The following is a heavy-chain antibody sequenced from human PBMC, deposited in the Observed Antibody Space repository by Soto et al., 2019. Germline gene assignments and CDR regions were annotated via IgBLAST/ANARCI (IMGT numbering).Heavy chain of an antibody. J-gene: IGHJ4*02. D-gene: IGHD1-7*01. CDR3: AKALFNSNYGDYFDS. CDR1: GFSFSAYT. V-gene: IGHV3-23*01. CDR2: VSGSGGGT. Sequence: EVQLLESGGGLVQPGGSLRLSCAASGFSFSAYTLSWVRRTPGMGLEWVSGVSGSGGGTYYAESVKGRFTISRDNSKNTLYLQMNSLRAEDTAVYYCAKALFNSNYGDYFDSWGQGTLVTVSS.